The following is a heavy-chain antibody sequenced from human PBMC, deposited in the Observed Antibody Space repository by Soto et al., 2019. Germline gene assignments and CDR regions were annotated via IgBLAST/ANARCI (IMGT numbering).Heavy chain of an antibody. CDR2: VYHSGSA. V-gene: IGHV4-4*02. Sequence: PSETLSLTCDVSGASISSSHWWCWLRQPPGKGLEWIGEVYHSGSANYNPSLESRVTMSVDKSKNQFSLKLSSVTAADTAVYYCAREYSSSARWFDPWGQGTLATVSS. CDR1: GASISSSHW. J-gene: IGHJ5*02. CDR3: AREYSSSARWFDP. D-gene: IGHD6-13*01.